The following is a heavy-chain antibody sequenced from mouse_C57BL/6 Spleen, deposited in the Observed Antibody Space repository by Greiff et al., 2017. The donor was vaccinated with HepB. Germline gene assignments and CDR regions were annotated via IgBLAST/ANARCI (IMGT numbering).Heavy chain of an antibody. J-gene: IGHJ1*03. CDR3: AREGFPTTVVSYWYFDV. D-gene: IGHD1-1*01. Sequence: EVMLVESGGGLVKPGGSLKLSCAASGFTFSSYAMSWVRQTPEKRLEWVATISDGGSYTYYPDNVKGRFTIYRDNAKNNLYLQMSHLKSEDTAMYYCAREGFPTTVVSYWYFDVWGTGTTVTVSS. CDR1: GFTFSSYA. CDR2: ISDGGSYT. V-gene: IGHV5-4*01.